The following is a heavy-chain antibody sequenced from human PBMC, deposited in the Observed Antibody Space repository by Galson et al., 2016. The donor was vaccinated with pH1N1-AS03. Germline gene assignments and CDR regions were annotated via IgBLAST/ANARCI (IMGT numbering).Heavy chain of an antibody. V-gene: IGHV3-7*01. CDR1: GFTFSNYW. Sequence: SLRLSCAASGFTFSNYWMTWVRQAPGKGLEWVANIKQDGSETYYVDSVKGRFTISRDNAKDSLYLQMNSLRADDTAVYYCARCQYPGTPRGGLDVWGQGTTVTVSS. D-gene: IGHD2-15*01. CDR2: IKQDGSET. CDR3: ARCQYPGTPRGGLDV. J-gene: IGHJ6*02.